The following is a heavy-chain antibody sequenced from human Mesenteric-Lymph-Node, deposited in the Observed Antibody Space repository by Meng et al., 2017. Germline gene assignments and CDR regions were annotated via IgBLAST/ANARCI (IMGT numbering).Heavy chain of an antibody. V-gene: IGHV3-53*05. CDR3: ARGPSVAAAGIDAFDI. D-gene: IGHD6-13*01. Sequence: GGSLRLSCAASGFTVSSNYMSWVRQAPGKGLEWVSVIYSGGSTYYADSVKGRFTISRDRSKNTLYLQMNSLGAEDTTVYYCARGPSVAAAGIDAFDIWGQGTMVTVSS. J-gene: IGHJ3*02. CDR2: IYSGGST. CDR1: GFTVSSNY.